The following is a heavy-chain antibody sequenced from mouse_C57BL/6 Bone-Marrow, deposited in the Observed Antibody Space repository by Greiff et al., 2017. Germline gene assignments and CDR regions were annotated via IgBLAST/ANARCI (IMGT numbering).Heavy chain of an antibody. V-gene: IGHV1-82*01. J-gene: IGHJ4*01. CDR1: GFAFSSSW. CDR2: IYPGDGDT. Sequence: VKLQESGPELVKPGASVKISCKASGFAFSSSWMNWVKQRPGKGLEWIGRIYPGDGDTNYNGKFKGKATLTADKSSSTDYMQLSSLPSEDSAVYFCARPPNTTVVATGAMDYWGQGTSVTVSS. D-gene: IGHD1-1*01. CDR3: ARPPNTTVVATGAMDY.